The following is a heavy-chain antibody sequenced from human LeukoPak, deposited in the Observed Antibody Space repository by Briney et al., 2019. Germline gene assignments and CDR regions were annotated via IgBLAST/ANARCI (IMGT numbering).Heavy chain of an antibody. CDR2: IYYSGST. Sequence: SETLSLTCTVSGGSISSYYWSWIRQPPGKGLEWIGYIYYSGSTNYNPSLKSRVTISVDTSKNQFSLKLSSVTAADTAVYYCARYFRNDSSSWNFDYWGQGTLVTVSS. J-gene: IGHJ4*02. V-gene: IGHV4-59*01. CDR1: GGSISSYY. CDR3: ARYFRNDSSSWNFDY. D-gene: IGHD6-13*01.